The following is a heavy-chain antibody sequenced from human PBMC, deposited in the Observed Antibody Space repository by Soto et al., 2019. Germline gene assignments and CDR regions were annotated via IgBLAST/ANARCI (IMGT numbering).Heavy chain of an antibody. J-gene: IGHJ6*02. Sequence: ASVKVSCKASGYTFTSYGISWVRQAPGQGLEWMGWISAYNGNTNYAQKLQGRVTMTTDTSPSTAYMELRSLRSDDTAVYYCARARRTDYDFWSGYFTGHYYYYGMDVWGQGTTVTVSS. CDR3: ARARRTDYDFWSGYFTGHYYYYGMDV. CDR1: GYTFTSYG. V-gene: IGHV1-18*04. D-gene: IGHD3-3*01. CDR2: ISAYNGNT.